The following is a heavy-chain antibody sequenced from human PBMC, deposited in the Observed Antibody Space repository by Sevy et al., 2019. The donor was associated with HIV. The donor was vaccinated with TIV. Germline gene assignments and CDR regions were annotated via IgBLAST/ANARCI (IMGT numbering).Heavy chain of an antibody. V-gene: IGHV1-18*04. CDR3: ARDLFGTVLLWFGESSGGMDV. J-gene: IGHJ6*02. CDR2: ISAYNGNT. CDR1: GYTFTSYG. D-gene: IGHD3-10*01. Sequence: ASVKVSCKASGYTFTSYGISWVRQAPGQGLEWMGWISAYNGNTNYAQTLQGRVTMTTDTSTSTAYMELRSLRSDDTAVYYCARDLFGTVLLWFGESSGGMDVWGQGTTVTVSS.